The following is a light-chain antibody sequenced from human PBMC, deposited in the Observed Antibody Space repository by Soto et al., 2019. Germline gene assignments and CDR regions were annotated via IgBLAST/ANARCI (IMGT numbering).Light chain of an antibody. V-gene: IGKV3-11*01. J-gene: IGKJ5*01. CDR1: QSVSGY. CDR2: ADS. Sequence: ENVLTQSPATLSLSPGDTATLSCRASQSVSGYIGWYQQKPGQAPRLLIYADSNRATGIPARFSGSGSGTDFTLTISRLEPEDFSVYYCQQRYNWPITFGQGTRLEIK. CDR3: QQRYNWPIT.